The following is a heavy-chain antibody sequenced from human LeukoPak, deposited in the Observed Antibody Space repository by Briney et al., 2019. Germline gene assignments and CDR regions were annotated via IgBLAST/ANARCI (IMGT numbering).Heavy chain of an antibody. CDR3: ARDTSSGWYYFDY. D-gene: IGHD6-19*01. CDR1: GYTFTGYY. CDR2: ISAYNGNT. V-gene: IGHV1-18*04. Sequence: ASVKVSCKASGYTFTGYYMHWVQQAPGQGLEWMGWISAYNGNTNYAQKLQGRVTMTTDTSTSTAYMELRSLRSDDTAVYYCARDTSSGWYYFDYWGQGTLVTVSS. J-gene: IGHJ4*02.